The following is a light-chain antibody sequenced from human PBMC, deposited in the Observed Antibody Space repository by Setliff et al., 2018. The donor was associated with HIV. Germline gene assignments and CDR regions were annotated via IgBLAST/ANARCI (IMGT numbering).Light chain of an antibody. CDR3: TSYTRSSFYV. V-gene: IGLV2-14*03. J-gene: IGLJ1*01. CDR1: SSDVGIYNY. CDR2: DVS. Sequence: QSALAQPASVSGSPGQSITISCIGTSSDVGIYNYVSWYQQHPGKAPKLMIYDVSNRPSGVSNRFSGSQSGNTASLTISGLQAEDEAGYYCTSYTRSSFYVFGTGTKATVL.